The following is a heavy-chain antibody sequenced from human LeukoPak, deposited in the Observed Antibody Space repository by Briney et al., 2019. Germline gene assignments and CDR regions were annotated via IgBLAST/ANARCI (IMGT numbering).Heavy chain of an antibody. Sequence: SETLSLXCTVSGYSISSGYYWGWIRQPPGKGLEWIGSIYHSGSTYYNPSLKSRVTISVDTSKNQFSLKLSSVTAADTAVYYCACLMVYGWYFDLWGRGTLVTVSS. J-gene: IGHJ2*01. D-gene: IGHD2-8*01. V-gene: IGHV4-38-2*02. CDR3: ACLMVYGWYFDL. CDR2: IYHSGST. CDR1: GYSISSGYY.